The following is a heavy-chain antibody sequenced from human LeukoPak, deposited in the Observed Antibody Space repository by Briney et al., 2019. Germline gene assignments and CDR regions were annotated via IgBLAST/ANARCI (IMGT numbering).Heavy chain of an antibody. J-gene: IGHJ4*02. D-gene: IGHD3-16*01. CDR2: TITSRSTI. V-gene: IGHV3-48*01. CDR1: GFTFSSYS. CDR3: ARAAYDLLDY. Sequence: RGSLTLSWAASGFTFSSYSMNLVRQAPGEWLGWVSYTITSRSTIYYADSVKCRFTILRHHAKNSLYLQMNTLRAEDTAVYYCARAAYDLLDYWGQGTLVTVSS.